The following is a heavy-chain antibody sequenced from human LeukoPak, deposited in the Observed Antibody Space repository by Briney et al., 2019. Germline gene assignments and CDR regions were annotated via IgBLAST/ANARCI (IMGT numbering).Heavy chain of an antibody. CDR2: IKQDGSEE. V-gene: IGHV3-7*01. Sequence: GGSLRLSCAASGFTLGTYWMNWVRQAPGKGLEWVANIKQDGSEENYVDSVKGRFTISRDNAKNSLYLQMNRLRAEDTAVYYCVRYWGYYGMDVWGQGATVTVSS. D-gene: IGHD7-27*01. CDR3: VRYWGYYGMDV. CDR1: GFTLGTYW. J-gene: IGHJ6*02.